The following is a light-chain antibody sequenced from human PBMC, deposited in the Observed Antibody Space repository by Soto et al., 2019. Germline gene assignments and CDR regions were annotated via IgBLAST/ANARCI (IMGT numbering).Light chain of an antibody. CDR3: QQSYSTQFT. CDR2: AAS. V-gene: IGKV1-39*01. CDR1: QSISSY. J-gene: IGKJ3*01. Sequence: DIPMTQSPSSLSASVGDRVTITCRASQSISSYFNWYQQKPGKAPKLLIYAASSLQSGVPSRFSGSGSGTDFTLTISSLQPEDFATYYCQQSYSTQFTFGPGTKVDIK.